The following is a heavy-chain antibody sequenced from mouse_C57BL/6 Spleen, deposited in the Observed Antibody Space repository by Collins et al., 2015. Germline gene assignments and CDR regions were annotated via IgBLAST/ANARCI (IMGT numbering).Heavy chain of an antibody. Sequence: VQLQESGPGLVKPSQSLSLTCSVTGYSITSGYYWNWIRQFPGNKLEWMGYISYDGSNNYNPSLKNRISITRDTSKNQFFLKLNSVTTEDTATYYCARDLDYYGSSPWWYFDVWGTGTTVTVSS. CDR1: GYSITSGYY. CDR2: ISYDGSN. V-gene: IGHV3-6*01. D-gene: IGHD1-1*01. J-gene: IGHJ1*03. CDR3: ARDLDYYGSSPWWYFDV.